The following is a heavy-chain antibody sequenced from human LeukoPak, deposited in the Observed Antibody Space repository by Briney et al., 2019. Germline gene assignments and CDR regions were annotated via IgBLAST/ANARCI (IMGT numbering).Heavy chain of an antibody. V-gene: IGHV3-74*01. CDR1: GFTFSSYW. CDR3: LRSYDY. D-gene: IGHD3-10*01. CDR2: IDTDGSIT. J-gene: IGHJ4*02. Sequence: GGSLRLSRAASGFTFSSYWMYWVRQAPGKGLVWVSRIDTDGSITSYADSVKGRFTISRDNAKNTLYLQMNSLSAEDTAVYYCLRSYDYWGQGTLVTVSS.